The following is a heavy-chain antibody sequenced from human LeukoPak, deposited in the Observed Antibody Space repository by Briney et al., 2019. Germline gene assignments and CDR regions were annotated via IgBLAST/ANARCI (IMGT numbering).Heavy chain of an antibody. Sequence: GESLKISCKGSGYTFTTSWIGWVRQMPGNGLEWMGVIYPGDSDARYNPSFQGQVTISADKSISTAYLQWSSLKASDTATYYCARLSYGTAHSYFDYWGQGTLVTVSS. CDR3: ARLSYGTAHSYFDY. D-gene: IGHD1-26*01. CDR1: GYTFTTSW. J-gene: IGHJ4*02. V-gene: IGHV5-51*01. CDR2: IYPGDSDA.